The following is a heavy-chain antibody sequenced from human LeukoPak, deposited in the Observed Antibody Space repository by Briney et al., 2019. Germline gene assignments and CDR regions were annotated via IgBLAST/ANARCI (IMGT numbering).Heavy chain of an antibody. J-gene: IGHJ3*02. Sequence: ASVKVSCKASGYTFTGCYMHWVRQAPGQGLEWMGRINPNSGGTNYAQKFQGRVTMTRDTSISTAYMELSGLRSDDTAVYYCARDRIVGTVLGAFDIWGQGTMVTVSS. CDR1: GYTFTGCY. V-gene: IGHV1-2*06. D-gene: IGHD1-26*01. CDR2: INPNSGGT. CDR3: ARDRIVGTVLGAFDI.